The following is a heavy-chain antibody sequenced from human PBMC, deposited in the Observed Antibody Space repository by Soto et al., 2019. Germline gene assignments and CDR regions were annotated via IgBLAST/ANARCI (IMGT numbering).Heavy chain of an antibody. CDR3: ARADDFWSGYYMYYFDY. J-gene: IGHJ4*02. Sequence: GGSLRLSCAASGFTFSSYWMSWVRQAPGKGLEWVANIKQDGSEKYYVDSVKGRFTISRDNAKNSLYLQMNSLRAEDTAVYYCARADDFWSGYYMYYFDYWGQGTLVTVSS. D-gene: IGHD3-3*01. CDR1: GFTFSSYW. CDR2: IKQDGSEK. V-gene: IGHV3-7*01.